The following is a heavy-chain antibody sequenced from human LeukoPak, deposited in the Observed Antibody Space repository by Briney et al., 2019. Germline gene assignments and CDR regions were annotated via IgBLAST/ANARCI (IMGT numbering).Heavy chain of an antibody. J-gene: IGHJ5*02. Sequence: ASVKVSCKASGYTFTNYGIGWVRQAPGQGLEWVGWTSPYNGYTKYAQRLQGRVTMTTDTSTTTAYLELRSLRPDDTALYYCARDLSGVPAATQGYFDPWGQGTLVTVSS. CDR2: TSPYNGYT. D-gene: IGHD2-2*01. V-gene: IGHV1-18*01. CDR1: GYTFTNYG. CDR3: ARDLSGVPAATQGYFDP.